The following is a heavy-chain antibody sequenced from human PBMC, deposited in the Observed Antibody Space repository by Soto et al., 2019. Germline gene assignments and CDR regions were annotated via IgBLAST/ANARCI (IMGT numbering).Heavy chain of an antibody. Sequence: EVQLVESGGGLVQPGGSLRLSRAASGFTFSSYSMNWVRQAPGKGLEWVSYISSSSSTIYYADSVKGRFTISRDNAKNSLYLQMNSLRDEDTAVYYCARDPRRFSSGWFENDYWGQGTLVTVSS. CDR1: GFTFSSYS. CDR2: ISSSSSTI. D-gene: IGHD6-19*01. J-gene: IGHJ4*02. V-gene: IGHV3-48*02. CDR3: ARDPRRFSSGWFENDY.